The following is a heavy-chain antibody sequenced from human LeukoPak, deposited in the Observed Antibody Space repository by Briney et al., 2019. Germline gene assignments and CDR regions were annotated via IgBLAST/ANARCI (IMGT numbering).Heavy chain of an antibody. CDR3: AKELKFWSGDAFDI. J-gene: IGHJ3*02. Sequence: GGSLRLSCAASGFTFSSYGMHWVRQAPGKGLEWVAVIWYDGSNKYYADSVKGRFTISRDNSKNTLYLQMNSLRAEDTAVYYCAKELKFWSGDAFDIWGQGTMVTVSS. V-gene: IGHV3-33*06. D-gene: IGHD3-3*01. CDR2: IWYDGSNK. CDR1: GFTFSSYG.